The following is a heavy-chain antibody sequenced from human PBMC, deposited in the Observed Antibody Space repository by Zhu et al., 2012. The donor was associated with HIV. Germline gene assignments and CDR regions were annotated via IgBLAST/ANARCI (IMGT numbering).Heavy chain of an antibody. CDR1: GDSISNGDY. CDR2: IYYSGST. J-gene: IGHJ4*01. CDR3: ARHQWGHHYDSSGYYVGYTYFDY. V-gene: IGHV4-38-2*01. Sequence: QVHLQESGPGLVKASETLSLSCVVSGDSISNGDYWGWIRQPPGKGLEWIGSIYYSGSTYYNQPLKSRVTISVDTSKNQFSLKLNSVTAADTAVYYCARHQWGHHYDSSGYYVGYTYFDYVGPTGNPGHR. D-gene: IGHD3-22*01.